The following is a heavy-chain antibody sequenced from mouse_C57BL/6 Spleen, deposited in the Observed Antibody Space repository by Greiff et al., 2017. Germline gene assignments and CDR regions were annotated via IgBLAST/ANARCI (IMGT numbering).Heavy chain of an antibody. J-gene: IGHJ3*01. CDR3: ARWNFAWFAY. CDR2: IRNKANGYTT. Sequence: EVHLVESGGGLVQPGGSLSLSCAASGFTFTDYYMSWVRQPPGKALEWLGFIRNKANGYTTEYSASVKGRFTISRDNSQSILYLQMNALRAEDSATYYCARWNFAWFAYWGQGTLVTVSA. CDR1: GFTFTDYY. V-gene: IGHV7-3*01.